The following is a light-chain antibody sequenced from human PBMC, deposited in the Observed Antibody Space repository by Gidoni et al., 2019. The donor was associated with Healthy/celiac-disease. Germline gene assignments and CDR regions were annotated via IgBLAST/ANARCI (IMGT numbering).Light chain of an antibody. CDR1: QSLLTTNGYNY. J-gene: IGKJ5*01. CDR2: LGS. Sequence: DTVMTEYPLSLLATPGEPASISCRSSQSLLTTNGYNYLDWYLQKRGTSPHLLIYLGSNRASGVHDWISGSGAGTYFTLKISRVDAEYVGFYYCMQALQTSFTFGQGTRLEIK. V-gene: IGKV2-28*01. CDR3: MQALQTSFT.